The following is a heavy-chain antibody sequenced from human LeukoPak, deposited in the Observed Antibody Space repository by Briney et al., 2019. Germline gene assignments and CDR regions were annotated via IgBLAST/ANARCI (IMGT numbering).Heavy chain of an antibody. D-gene: IGHD3-22*01. CDR2: IRYDGSNK. V-gene: IGHV3-30*02. CDR1: GFTFSSYG. CDR3: AKDHPHYYDSSGYYSIGFDY. Sequence: PGGSLRLSCAASGFTFSSYGMHWVRQAPGKGLEWVAFIRYDGSNKYYADSVKGRFTISRDNSKNTLYLQMNSLRAEDTAVYYCAKDHPHYYDSSGYYSIGFDYWGQGTLVTVSS. J-gene: IGHJ4*02.